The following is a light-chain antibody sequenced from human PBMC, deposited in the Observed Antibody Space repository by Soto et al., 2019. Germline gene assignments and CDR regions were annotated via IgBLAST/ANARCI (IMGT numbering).Light chain of an antibody. CDR3: SSYTTRTTRV. CDR1: NSDVGRYNY. CDR2: EVN. Sequence: QSALTQPASVSGSPGQSITISCTGTNSDVGRYNYVSWYQQHPGKAPKPMIYEVNNRPSGVSDRFFGSKSGNTASLTISGLQAEDEADYYCSSYTTRTTRVFGTGTKLTVL. V-gene: IGLV2-14*01. J-gene: IGLJ1*01.